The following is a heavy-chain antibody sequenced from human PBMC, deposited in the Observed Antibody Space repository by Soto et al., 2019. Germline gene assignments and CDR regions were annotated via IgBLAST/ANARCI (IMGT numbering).Heavy chain of an antibody. CDR2: ISSTGTT. D-gene: IGHD3-3*01. CDR3: ARQENFWAGWGGWLDP. V-gene: IGHV4-39*01. Sequence: PSETLSLTCTVSGGSISSGDYYWSWIRQPPGKGLEWIGAISSTGTTYHSPALRSRVTVSVDTSKNQFSLKLNSLTAADTSVYYCARQENFWAGWGGWLDPWGQGTLVTVSS. CDR1: GGSISSGDYY. J-gene: IGHJ5*02.